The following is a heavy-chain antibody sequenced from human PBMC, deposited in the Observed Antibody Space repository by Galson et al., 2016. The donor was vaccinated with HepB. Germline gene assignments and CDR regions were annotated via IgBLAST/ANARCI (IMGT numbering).Heavy chain of an antibody. CDR1: GGTFSVYA. D-gene: IGHD5-18*01. CDR2: IIPMFGAA. J-gene: IGHJ6*02. V-gene: IGHV1-69*06. Sequence: SVKVSCKASGGTFSVYAISWVRQAPGQGLEWMGGIIPMFGAATYAQKFQGKVTISADKSTTTAYMEFSSLRSEDTAVYYCATSAGHSTDPHYMSFWGEGSTVTV. CDR3: ATSAGHSTDPHYMSF.